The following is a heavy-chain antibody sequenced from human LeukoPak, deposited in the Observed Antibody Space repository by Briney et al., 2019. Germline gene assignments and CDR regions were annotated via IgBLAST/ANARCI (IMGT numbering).Heavy chain of an antibody. Sequence: GASVKDSCQSSRYTLPDYYMHAVRPAPGQGVAGMGWISRKSGGTHYVQKFQGRVTMTRDTSISTVYMELSSLRSDDTAVYYCARADLSPTYDYVWGSYRYGYFDYWGQGTLVTVSS. CDR2: ISRKSGGT. CDR3: ARADLSPTYDYVWGSYRYGYFDY. J-gene: IGHJ4*02. V-gene: IGHV1-2*02. D-gene: IGHD3-16*02. CDR1: RYTLPDYY.